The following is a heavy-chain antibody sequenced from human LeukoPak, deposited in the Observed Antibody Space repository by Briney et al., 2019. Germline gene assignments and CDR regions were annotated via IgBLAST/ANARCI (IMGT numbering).Heavy chain of an antibody. D-gene: IGHD5-24*01. CDR3: ARASRDGYNQNFDH. CDR1: GYSFSSHW. Sequence: GESLKISCKGLGYSFSSHWNAWVRQRPGKGLKWMGIIYPGGSETRYDPSFQGQVTISADSSTSTAYLQWSSLRASDTAMYYCARASRDGYNQNFDHWGQGTLVTVSS. CDR2: IYPGGSET. J-gene: IGHJ4*02. V-gene: IGHV5-51*01.